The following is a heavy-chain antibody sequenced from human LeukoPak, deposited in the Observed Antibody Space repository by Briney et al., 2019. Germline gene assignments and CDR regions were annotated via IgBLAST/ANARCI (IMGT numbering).Heavy chain of an antibody. Sequence: SETLSLTCAVYGGSFSGYYWSWIRQPPGKGLEWIGEINHSGSTNYNPSLKSRVTISVDTSKNQFSLKLSSVTAADTAVYYCARDIVVVPAAYNWFDPWGQGTLVTVSS. V-gene: IGHV4-34*01. CDR1: GGSFSGYY. CDR2: INHSGST. D-gene: IGHD2-2*01. CDR3: ARDIVVVPAAYNWFDP. J-gene: IGHJ5*02.